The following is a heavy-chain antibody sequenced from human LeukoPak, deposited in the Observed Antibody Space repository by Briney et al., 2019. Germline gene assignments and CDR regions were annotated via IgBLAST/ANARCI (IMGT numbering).Heavy chain of an antibody. V-gene: IGHV4-59*01. CDR2: IYYSGST. D-gene: IGHD3-16*01. CDR1: GGSISSYY. CDR3: ARPRNQDDWGGDAFDI. J-gene: IGHJ3*02. Sequence: SETLSLTCTVSGGSISSYYWSWIREPPGKGLEWFGYIYYSGSTNYNPSLQSRVTISVDTSKNQFSLKLSSVTAADAAVYYCARPRNQDDWGGDAFDIWGQGTMVTVSS.